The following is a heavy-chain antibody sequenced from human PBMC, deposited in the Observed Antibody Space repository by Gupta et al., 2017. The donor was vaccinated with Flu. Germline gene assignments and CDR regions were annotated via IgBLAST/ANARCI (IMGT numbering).Heavy chain of an antibody. CDR3: AREDVDVGGTGSWYKHY. J-gene: IGHJ4*02. Sequence: YMSWMRQVPGNGMEWVSFISKSGSDIYYADSCKGRFSISRDNSKNSLYLQMNSVRVEDTAIYYGAREDVDVGGTGSWYKHYWGQGTLVTVSS. CDR1: Y. V-gene: IGHV3-11*01. CDR2: ISKSGSDI. D-gene: IGHD6-13*01.